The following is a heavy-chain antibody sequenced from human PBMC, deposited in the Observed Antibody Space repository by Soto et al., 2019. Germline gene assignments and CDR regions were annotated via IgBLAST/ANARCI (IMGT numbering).Heavy chain of an antibody. CDR1: GGSFNSYT. Sequence: QVQLLQSGAEVKPPGSSVKVSCKASGGSFNSYTINWVRQAPGQGLEWLGGIIPIFGTPTYAQKFQGRVTITADESTNTAYLELSSLRSEDTAVYYCARGGQLVWYPGYWGQGTLVIVS. CDR3: ARGGQLVWYPGY. V-gene: IGHV1-69*01. CDR2: IIPIFGTP. D-gene: IGHD6-13*01. J-gene: IGHJ4*02.